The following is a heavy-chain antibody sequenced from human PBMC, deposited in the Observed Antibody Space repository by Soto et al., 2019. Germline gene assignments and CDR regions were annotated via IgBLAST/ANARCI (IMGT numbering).Heavy chain of an antibody. D-gene: IGHD6-13*01. CDR1: GFSLSASGVG. CDR2: IYWDDDK. Sequence: GPTLVNPTQTLTLTCTFSGFSLSASGVGVGWIRQPPGKALEWLALIYWDDDKRYSPSLKSRLTITKDTSKNQVVLTMTNMDPVDTATYYCAHRQGYGVRQKLVPTDYFDYCGQGTLVTVYS. J-gene: IGHJ4*02. V-gene: IGHV2-5*02. CDR3: AHRQGYGVRQKLVPTDYFDY.